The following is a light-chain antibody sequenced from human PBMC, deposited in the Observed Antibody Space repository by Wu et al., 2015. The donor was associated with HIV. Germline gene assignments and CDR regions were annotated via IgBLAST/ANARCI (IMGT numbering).Light chain of an antibody. J-gene: IGKJ1*01. Sequence: EIVMTQSPATLSVSPGERATLSCRASQSVSSNLAWYQQKPGQAPRLLIYGASTRATGIPARFSGSGSGTEFTLTISNMQSEDFAVYYCQQYNNWPPRTFGQGTKVEV. CDR3: QQYNNWPPRT. CDR1: QSVSSN. V-gene: IGKV3-15*01. CDR2: GAS.